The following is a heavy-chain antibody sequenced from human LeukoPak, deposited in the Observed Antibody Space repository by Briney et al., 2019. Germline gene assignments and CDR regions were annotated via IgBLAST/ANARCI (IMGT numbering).Heavy chain of an antibody. J-gene: IGHJ6*02. CDR2: IYYSGST. Sequence: SETLSLTCTVSSGSISTYYWSWIRQPPGKGLEWIGYIYYSGSTNYNPSLKSRVTISVDTSKNQFSLKLSSVTAADTAVYYCARVDYGSGSGYYGMDVWGQGTTVTVSS. CDR1: SGSISTYY. V-gene: IGHV4-59*12. D-gene: IGHD3-10*01. CDR3: ARVDYGSGSGYYGMDV.